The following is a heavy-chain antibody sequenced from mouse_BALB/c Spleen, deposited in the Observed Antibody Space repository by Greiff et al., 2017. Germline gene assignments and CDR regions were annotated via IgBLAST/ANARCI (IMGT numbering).Heavy chain of an antibody. D-gene: IGHD2-14*01. CDR3: ASPHYYRYDGGTSYYAMDY. V-gene: IGHV1-7*01. CDR2: INPSTGYT. J-gene: IGHJ4*01. CDR1: GYTFTSYW. Sequence: VKLMESGAELAKPGASVKMSCKASGYTFTSYWMHWVKQRPGQGLEWIGYINPSTGYTEYNQKFKDKATLTADKSSSTAYMQLSSLTSEDSAVYYCASPHYYRYDGGTSYYAMDYWGQGTSVTVSS.